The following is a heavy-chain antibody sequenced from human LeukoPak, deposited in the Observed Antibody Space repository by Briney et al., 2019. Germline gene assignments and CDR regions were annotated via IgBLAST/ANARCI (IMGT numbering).Heavy chain of an antibody. CDR1: GFTFSHYS. V-gene: IGHV3-48*01. CDR2: ISSSSSTI. Sequence: PGGSLRLSCAASGFTFSHYSINWVRQAPGKGLEWVSYISSSSSTIYYADSVKGRFTISRDNAKNSLYLQMTGLRAEDTAVYYCARGLYGSGKYYFDYWGQGTLVTVSS. J-gene: IGHJ4*02. D-gene: IGHD3-10*01. CDR3: ARGLYGSGKYYFDY.